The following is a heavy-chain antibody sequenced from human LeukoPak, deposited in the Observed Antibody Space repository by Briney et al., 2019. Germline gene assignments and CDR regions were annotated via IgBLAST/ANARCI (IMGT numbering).Heavy chain of an antibody. CDR1: GGSISSSSYY. CDR2: IYYSGST. J-gene: IGHJ3*02. D-gene: IGHD6-13*01. CDR3: ASGRIAAAANDAFVI. Sequence: SETLSLTCTVSGGSISSSSYYWGWIRQPPGKGLEWIGSIYYSGSTYYNPSLKSRVTISVDTSKNQFSLKLSSVTAADTAVYYCASGRIAAAANDAFVIWGQGTMVTVSS. V-gene: IGHV4-39*07.